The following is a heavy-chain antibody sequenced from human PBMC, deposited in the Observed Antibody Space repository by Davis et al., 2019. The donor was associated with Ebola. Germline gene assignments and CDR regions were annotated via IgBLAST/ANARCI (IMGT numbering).Heavy chain of an antibody. J-gene: IGHJ6*04. D-gene: IGHD5-12*01. Sequence: PGGSLRLSCAASGFTFSSYAMHWVRQAPGKGLEYVSSISANADSTYYADSMKGRYTISRDNSKNTLYLQMNSLRAEDTAVYYCARVDIVATMRVYYGMDVWGKGTTVTVSS. CDR3: ARVDIVATMRVYYGMDV. V-gene: IGHV3-64*02. CDR2: ISANADST. CDR1: GFTFSSYA.